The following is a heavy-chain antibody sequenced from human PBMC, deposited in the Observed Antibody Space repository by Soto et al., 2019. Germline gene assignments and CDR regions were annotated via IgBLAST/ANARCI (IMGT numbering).Heavy chain of an antibody. J-gene: IGHJ5*02. V-gene: IGHV4-30-4*01. CDR1: VGSISSGDYY. D-gene: IGHD2-2*02. CDR3: ARGLGEYQLLYGNWFEP. Sequence: SETLSLTCTVSVGSISSGDYYWSWIRQPPGKGLEWIGYIYYSWSTYYNPSLKSRVTISVDTSKNQFSLKLSSVTAADTAVYYCARGLGEYQLLYGNWFEPWGQGTLVTVSS. CDR2: IYYSWST.